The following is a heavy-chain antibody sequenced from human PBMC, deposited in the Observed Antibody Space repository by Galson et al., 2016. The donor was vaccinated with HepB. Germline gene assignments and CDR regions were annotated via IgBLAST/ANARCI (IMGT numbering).Heavy chain of an antibody. D-gene: IGHD2-21*02. V-gene: IGHV5-51*01. J-gene: IGHJ2*01. Sequence: QSGAEVKKPGESLKISCTGSGYSFTSYWIGWVRQMPGEGLEWMGIIYPGDSDTRYSPSFQGQVTISADKSISTAYLQWSSLKASDTAMYYCARHGADCGGDCSYWYFDLWGRSTLVTVSS. CDR2: IYPGDSDT. CDR1: GYSFTSYW. CDR3: ARHGADCGGDCSYWYFDL.